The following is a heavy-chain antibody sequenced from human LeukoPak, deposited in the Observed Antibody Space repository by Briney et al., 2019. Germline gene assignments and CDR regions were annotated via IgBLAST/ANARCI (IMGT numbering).Heavy chain of an antibody. J-gene: IGHJ3*02. D-gene: IGHD3-22*01. V-gene: IGHV3-20*04. CDR3: AKDREYTYYYGSSGPDAFDI. Sequence: GGSLRLSCPASGFTFDDYGMSWVRQAPGKGLEWVSGINWNGGSTGYADSVKGRFTISRDNAKNSLYLQMNSLRAEDTALYYCAKDREYTYYYGSSGPDAFDIWGQGTMVTVSS. CDR1: GFTFDDYG. CDR2: INWNGGST.